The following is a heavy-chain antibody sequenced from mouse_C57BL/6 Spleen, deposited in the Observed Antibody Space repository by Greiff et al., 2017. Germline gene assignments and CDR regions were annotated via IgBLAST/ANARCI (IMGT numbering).Heavy chain of an antibody. Sequence: EVMLVESGPGLAKPSQTLSLTCSVTGYSITSDYWNWIRKFPGNKLEYMGYISYSGSTYYNPSLKSRISITRDKPQNQYYLQLNSVTTEDTATYYCARRRVIADYFDYWGQGTTLTVSS. CDR1: GYSITSDY. CDR3: ARRRVIADYFDY. CDR2: ISYSGST. D-gene: IGHD1-1*01. J-gene: IGHJ2*01. V-gene: IGHV3-8*01.